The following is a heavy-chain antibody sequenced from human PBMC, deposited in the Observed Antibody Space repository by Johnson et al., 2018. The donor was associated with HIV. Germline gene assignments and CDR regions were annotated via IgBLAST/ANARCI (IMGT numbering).Heavy chain of an antibody. V-gene: IGHV3-30*04. CDR1: GFTFSSYA. CDR3: AKGGTRYPPGDGFDV. CDR2: ISYDGSNK. Sequence: VQLVESGGGVVQPGRSLRLSCAASGFTFSSYALHWVRQAPGKGLEWVAVISYDGSNKYYADSVKGRFTISRDSSKNTLYLQMNSLRTEDTAVYYCAKGGTRYPPGDGFDVWGQGTMVTVSS. J-gene: IGHJ3*01. D-gene: IGHD1-14*01.